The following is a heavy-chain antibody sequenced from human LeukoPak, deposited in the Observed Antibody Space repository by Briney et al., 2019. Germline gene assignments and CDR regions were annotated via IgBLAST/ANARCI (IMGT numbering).Heavy chain of an antibody. CDR2: INHSGST. CDR1: GGSFSGYY. CDR3: ARGPCSGGSCNQIDP. Sequence: SETLSLTCAVYGGSFSGYYWSWIRQPPGKGLEWIGEINHSGSTNYNPSLKSRVTISVDTSKNQFSLKLSSVTAADTAVYYCARGPCSGGSCNQIDPWGQGTLVTVSS. V-gene: IGHV4-34*01. D-gene: IGHD2-15*01. J-gene: IGHJ5*02.